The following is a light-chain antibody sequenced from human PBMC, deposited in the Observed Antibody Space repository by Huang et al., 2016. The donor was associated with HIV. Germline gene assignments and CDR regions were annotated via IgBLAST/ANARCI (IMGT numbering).Light chain of an antibody. CDR1: QDFFNY. CDR3: LPHKAFHLPT. CDR2: AVS. V-gene: IGKV1-17*03. Sequence: DIQMTQSPSAMSASVGDRVTITCRTNQDFFNYLAWFQQKPGRGPKRLIYAVSSLQSGGPSRFSGSGSGTEFTLTINNLQPEDFATYYCLPHKAFHLPTFGQGTQVE. J-gene: IGKJ1*01.